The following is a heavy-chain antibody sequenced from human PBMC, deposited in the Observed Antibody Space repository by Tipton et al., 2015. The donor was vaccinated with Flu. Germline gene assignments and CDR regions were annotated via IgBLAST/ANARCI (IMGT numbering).Heavy chain of an antibody. Sequence: TLSLTCTVSSGSIRSTNYFCAWIRQPPGKGLELIGSIYPTGTTYYNPSLKSRVTISFDTSKSQFSLMLRSVTAADTAVYYCARLSYYDVDLKNFYFDYWGQGALVTVSS. J-gene: IGHJ4*02. CDR2: IYPTGTT. CDR1: SGSIRSTNYF. V-gene: IGHV4-39*01. D-gene: IGHD3-10*02. CDR3: ARLSYYDVDLKNFYFDY.